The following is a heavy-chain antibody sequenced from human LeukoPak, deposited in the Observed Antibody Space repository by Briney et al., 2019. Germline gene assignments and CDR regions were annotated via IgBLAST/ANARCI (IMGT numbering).Heavy chain of an antibody. CDR2: INPNSGGT. J-gene: IGHJ5*02. V-gene: IGHV1-2*06. CDR3: ARGPPIQSSDFWSGYYDGGVSSVNWFDP. CDR1: GYTFTGYY. D-gene: IGHD3-3*01. Sequence: ASVKVSCKASGYTFTGYYMHWVRQAPGQGLEWMGRINPNSGGTNYAQKFQGRVTMTRDTSISTAYMELSRLRSDDTAVYYCARGPPIQSSDFWSGYYDGGVSSVNWFDPWGQGTLATVSS.